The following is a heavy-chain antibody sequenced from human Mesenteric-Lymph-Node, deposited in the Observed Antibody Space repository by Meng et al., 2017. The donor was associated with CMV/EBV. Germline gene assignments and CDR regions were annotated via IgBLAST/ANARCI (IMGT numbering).Heavy chain of an antibody. V-gene: IGHV1-2*02. CDR2: INPLSGDT. CDR3: ARPLFVSAFDI. Sequence: ASVKVSCKSSGYVFTGYYMHWVRQAPGQGLEWMGWINPLSGDTNYAQKFQGRVTMTRDTSLNTAYVELSGLRSDDTAMYYCARPLFVSAFDIWGQGTPVTVSS. J-gene: IGHJ3*02. CDR1: GYVFTGYY. D-gene: IGHD5/OR15-5a*01.